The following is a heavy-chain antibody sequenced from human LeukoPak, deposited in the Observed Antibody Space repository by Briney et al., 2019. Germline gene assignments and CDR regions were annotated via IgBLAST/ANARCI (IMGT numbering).Heavy chain of an antibody. CDR3: TRDGLDHYYYYFIDV. J-gene: IGHJ6*03. Sequence: PGGSLRLSCAASGFSISNYIMNWVRQAPGKGLERVSSISASTTYIYYADSVKGRFTISRDNAKNALYLEMNSLRAEDTAMYYCTRDGLDHYYYYFIDVWGKGTTVTVSS. CDR2: ISASTTYI. V-gene: IGHV3-21*01. CDR1: GFSISNYI. D-gene: IGHD3/OR15-3a*01.